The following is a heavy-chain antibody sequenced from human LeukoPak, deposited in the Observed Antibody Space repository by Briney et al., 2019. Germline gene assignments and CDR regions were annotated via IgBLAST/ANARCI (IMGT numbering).Heavy chain of an antibody. CDR2: ISSTGNTI. Sequence: RGSLRLSCAASGFTFRSYEMSWASQAPGQGLEWVSSISSTGNTIYYADSVKGRFTISRDNAKNSLYLQMSSLKTEDTAVYYCARARIAVEGTLWGQGTLVTVSS. J-gene: IGHJ4*02. CDR3: ARARIAVEGTL. V-gene: IGHV3-48*03. CDR1: GFTFRSYE. D-gene: IGHD6-19*01.